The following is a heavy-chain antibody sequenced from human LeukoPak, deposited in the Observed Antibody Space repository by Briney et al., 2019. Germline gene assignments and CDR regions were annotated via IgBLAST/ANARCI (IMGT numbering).Heavy chain of an antibody. Sequence: GGSLRLSCATSPFTFSSHAMNWVRQAPGKGLEWVSSISDDDDSKYYADSVKGRFTISRDNSKNTLYLDMNNLRAEDTALYFCAKTLFGFSYGKIDYWGQGTLVTVSS. CDR1: PFTFSSHA. CDR2: ISDDDDSK. CDR3: AKTLFGFSYGKIDY. J-gene: IGHJ4*02. V-gene: IGHV3-23*01. D-gene: IGHD5-18*01.